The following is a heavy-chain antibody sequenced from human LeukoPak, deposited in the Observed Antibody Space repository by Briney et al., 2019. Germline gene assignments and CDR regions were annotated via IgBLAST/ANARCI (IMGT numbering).Heavy chain of an antibody. J-gene: IGHJ4*02. CDR2: IYYSGST. D-gene: IGHD2-21*02. CDR3: ARGCGGDCYSGSFDY. Sequence: SETLSLTCTVSGGSISSGGYYWSWIRQHPGKGLEWIGYIYYSGSTYYNPSLKSRVTISVDTSKNQFSLKLSSVPAAGTAVYYCARGCGGDCYSGSFDYWGQGTLVTVSS. CDR1: GGSISSGGYY. V-gene: IGHV4-31*03.